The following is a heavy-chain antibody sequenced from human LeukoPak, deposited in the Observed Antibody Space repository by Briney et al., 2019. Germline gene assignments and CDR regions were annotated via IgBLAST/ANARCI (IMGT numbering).Heavy chain of an antibody. Sequence: GGSLRLSCAASGFTFSSYTMNWVPHAPGKGLECVSYISSSSSYIYYADPVKGRFTISRDNAENSLYLQMNSLSAEDTAVYYCARGSEGYCSGGGCYYGMDVWGQGTTVTVSS. CDR1: GFTFSSYT. J-gene: IGHJ6*01. D-gene: IGHD2-15*01. CDR3: ARGSEGYCSGGGCYYGMDV. CDR2: ISSSSSYI. V-gene: IGHV3-21*01.